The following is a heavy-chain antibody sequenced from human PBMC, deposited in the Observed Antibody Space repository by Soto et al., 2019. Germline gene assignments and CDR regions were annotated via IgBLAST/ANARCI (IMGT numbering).Heavy chain of an antibody. D-gene: IGHD3-22*01. CDR1: GGTFSSYA. J-gene: IGHJ5*02. CDR3: ARPTRYYYDSSGQSAWFDP. V-gene: IGHV1-69*12. CDR2: IIPIFGTA. Sequence: QVQLVQSGAEVKKPGSSVKVSCKASGGTFSSYAISWVRQARGQGLEWMGGIIPIFGTANYAQKFQGRVTITADESTSTAYMERSSLRSEDTAVYYCARPTRYYYDSSGQSAWFDPWGQGTLVTVSS.